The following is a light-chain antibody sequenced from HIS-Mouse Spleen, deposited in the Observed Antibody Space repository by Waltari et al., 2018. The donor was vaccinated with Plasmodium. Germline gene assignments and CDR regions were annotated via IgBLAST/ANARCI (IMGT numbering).Light chain of an antibody. V-gene: IGLV2-23*03. CDR2: EGR. Sequence: QSALTQPASVSGSPGQSITISCTGTSSDVGSYNLVSWYQQHPGKAPKLMIYEGRKRPSGVSNRCSGSKSGNTASLTISGLQAEDEADYYCCSYAGSSTFVFGGGTKLTVL. J-gene: IGLJ3*02. CDR3: CSYAGSSTFV. CDR1: SSDVGSYNL.